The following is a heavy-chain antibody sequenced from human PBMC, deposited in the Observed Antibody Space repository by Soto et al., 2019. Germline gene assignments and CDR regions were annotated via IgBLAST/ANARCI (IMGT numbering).Heavy chain of an antibody. V-gene: IGHV1-69*13. CDR2: IIPIFGTA. CDR3: ARSSPLIPDILLVPAAMNYYYYYGMDV. CDR1: GGTFSSYA. J-gene: IGHJ6*02. Sequence: SVKVSCKASGGTFSSYAISWVRQAPGQGLEWMGGIIPIFGTANYAQKFQGRVTITADESTSTAYMELSSLRSEDMAVYYCARSSPLIPDILLVPAAMNYYYYYGMDVWGQGTTVTVSS. D-gene: IGHD2-2*01.